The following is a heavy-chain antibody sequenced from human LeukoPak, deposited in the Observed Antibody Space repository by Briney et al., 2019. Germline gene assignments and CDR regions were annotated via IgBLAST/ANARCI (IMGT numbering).Heavy chain of an antibody. CDR2: FSGSGGST. CDR3: AKSTIAVADSFDY. Sequence: GGSLRLSCAASGFTFSSYAMSWVRQAPGKGLECISGFSGSGGSTYYADSVKGRFTISRDNSKNTLYLQMNSLRAEDTAVYYCAKSTIAVADSFDYWGQGTLVTVSS. J-gene: IGHJ4*02. V-gene: IGHV3-23*01. CDR1: GFTFSSYA. D-gene: IGHD6-19*01.